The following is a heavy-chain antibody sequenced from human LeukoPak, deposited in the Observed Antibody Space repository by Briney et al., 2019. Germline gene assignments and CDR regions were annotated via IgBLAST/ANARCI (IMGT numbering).Heavy chain of an antibody. CDR1: EFTFSNAW. CDR3: AKAIFGVAPYDY. V-gene: IGHV3-23*01. Sequence: PGGSLRLSCVASEFTFSNAWMNWVRQAPGKGLEWVSAISGSGGSTYYADSVKGRFTISRDNSKNTLYLQMNSLRAEDTAVYYCAKAIFGVAPYDYWGQGTLVTVSS. CDR2: ISGSGGST. D-gene: IGHD3-3*02. J-gene: IGHJ4*02.